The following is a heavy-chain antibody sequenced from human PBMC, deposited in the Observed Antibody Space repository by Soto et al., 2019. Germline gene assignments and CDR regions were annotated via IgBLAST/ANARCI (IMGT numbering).Heavy chain of an antibody. J-gene: IGHJ4*02. CDR3: VRRGGAVAGTSRFDS. CDR2: VYYSGST. Sequence: QLQLQESGPGLVKPSETLSLTCTVSGGSISSSSYFWGCIRQPPGKGLGWIGTVYYSGSTYYNPSLRSRVTISVDTSKNQFSLKLSTVTAADTAVYYCVRRGGAVAGTSRFDSWGQGMLVTVSS. CDR1: GGSISSSSYF. V-gene: IGHV4-39*01. D-gene: IGHD6-19*01.